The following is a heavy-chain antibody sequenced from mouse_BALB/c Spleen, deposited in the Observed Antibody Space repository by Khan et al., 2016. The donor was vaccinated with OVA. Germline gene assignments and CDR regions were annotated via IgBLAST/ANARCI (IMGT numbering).Heavy chain of an antibody. CDR2: INPRSG. D-gene: IGHD2-14*01. CDR1: GYTFTSHT. Sequence: QVQLQQSGAELARPGASVKMSCKASGYTFTSHTMHWIKQRPGQGLEWIGYINPRSGYNQKLNDKATLTADISSSTAYMQLSSLTSEDSAVYYCARRTTECALDYWGQGTSVTVSS. V-gene: IGHV1-4*01. J-gene: IGHJ4*01. CDR3: ARRTTECALDY.